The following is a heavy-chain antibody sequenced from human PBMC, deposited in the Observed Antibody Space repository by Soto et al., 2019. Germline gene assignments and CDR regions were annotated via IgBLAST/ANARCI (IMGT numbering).Heavy chain of an antibody. J-gene: IGHJ6*02. CDR2: ISAYNGNT. D-gene: IGHD3-10*01. Sequence: ASVKVSCKASGYTFTSYGISWVRQAPGQGLEWMGWISAYNGNTNYAQKLQGRITMTTDTSTSTAYMELRSLRSDDTAVYYCAREETYYYGSGSRLYYYYYYGMDVWGQGTTVTVSS. CDR3: AREETYYYGSGSRLYYYYYYGMDV. V-gene: IGHV1-18*01. CDR1: GYTFTSYG.